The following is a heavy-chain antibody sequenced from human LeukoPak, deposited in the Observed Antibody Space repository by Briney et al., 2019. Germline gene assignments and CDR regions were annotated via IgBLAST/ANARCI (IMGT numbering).Heavy chain of an antibody. J-gene: IGHJ4*02. CDR1: GGTFSSYT. D-gene: IGHD5-18*01. Sequence: SVKVSCKASGGTFSSYTISWVRQAPGQGLEWMGRIIPILGIANYAQKFQGRVTITADKSTSTAYMELSSLRSEDTAVYYCASGAYSYGYVLDYWGQGTLVTVSS. CDR3: ASGAYSYGYVLDY. CDR2: IIPILGIA. V-gene: IGHV1-69*02.